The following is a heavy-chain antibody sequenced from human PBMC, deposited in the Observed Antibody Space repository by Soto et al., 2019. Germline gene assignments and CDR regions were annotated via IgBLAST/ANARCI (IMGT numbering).Heavy chain of an antibody. CDR2: IYYSGST. D-gene: IGHD2-15*01. J-gene: IGHJ6*02. CDR1: GGSISSGGYY. CDR3: ARDRASSNYSYYGIDV. Sequence: QVQLQESGPGLVKPSQTLSLTCTVSGGSISSGGYYWSWIRQHPGKGLVWIGYIYYSGSTYYNPSLKSRVTISGDTSKKQCSLKLSSVTASDTAVYYCARDRASSNYSYYGIDVWGQGTTVTVSS. V-gene: IGHV4-31*03.